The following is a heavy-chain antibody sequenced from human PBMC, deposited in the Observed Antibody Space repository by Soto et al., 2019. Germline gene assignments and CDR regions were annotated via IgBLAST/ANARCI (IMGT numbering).Heavy chain of an antibody. CDR1: GFTFSSYA. Sequence: GGSLRLSCAASGFTFSSYAMSWVRQAPGKGLEWVSAISGSGGSTYYADSMKGRFTNSRDNSKNTLYLQMNSLRAEDTAVYYCAKGLSRSHGYFDYWGQGTLVTVSS. V-gene: IGHV3-23*01. J-gene: IGHJ4*02. D-gene: IGHD3-22*01. CDR3: AKGLSRSHGYFDY. CDR2: ISGSGGST.